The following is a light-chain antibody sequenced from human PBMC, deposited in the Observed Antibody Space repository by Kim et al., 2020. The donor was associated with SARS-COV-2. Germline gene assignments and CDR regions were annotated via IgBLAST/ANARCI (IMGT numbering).Light chain of an antibody. CDR2: DLS. Sequence: QSITIACTGNSSDVGNYNYVSWYQQHPGTAPNLIIYDLSRRPAGVSNRFSGSKSGNTASLTISGLQAEDEADYYCSSYTTSNTGVFGGGTQLTVL. CDR1: SSDVGNYNY. CDR3: SSYTTSNTGV. J-gene: IGLJ3*02. V-gene: IGLV2-14*04.